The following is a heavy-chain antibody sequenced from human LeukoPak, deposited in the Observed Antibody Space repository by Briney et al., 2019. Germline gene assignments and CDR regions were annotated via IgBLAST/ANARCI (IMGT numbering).Heavy chain of an antibody. CDR3: ARGSRRSLILGRASYFFDY. CDR2: INGHGSEI. D-gene: IGHD7-27*01. J-gene: IGHJ4*02. CDR1: GFTFSMSW. V-gene: IGHV3-7*01. Sequence: PGGSLRLSCASSGFTFSMSWMTGVRQAPGKGLEWVASINGHGSEIHYVDSVKGRFTISRDNAKNSLYLQMNSLRAEDTAVYYCARGSRRSLILGRASYFFDYWGQGTLVTVSS.